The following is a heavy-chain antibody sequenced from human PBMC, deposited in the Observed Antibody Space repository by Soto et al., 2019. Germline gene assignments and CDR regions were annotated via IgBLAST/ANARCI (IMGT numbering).Heavy chain of an antibody. J-gene: IGHJ6*02. Sequence: EVQLVESGGGLVQPGGSLGLSCAASGFPFVSYELNWSRKVPGKGLEWVHHISSSGSTIYYADSVKGRFTISRDNAKNSLYLQMNSLRAEDTAVYYCARVPMPYDFWSGDYGMDVWGQGTTVTVSS. CDR3: ARVPMPYDFWSGDYGMDV. CDR1: GFPFVSYE. D-gene: IGHD3-3*01. V-gene: IGHV3-48*03. CDR2: ISSSGSTI.